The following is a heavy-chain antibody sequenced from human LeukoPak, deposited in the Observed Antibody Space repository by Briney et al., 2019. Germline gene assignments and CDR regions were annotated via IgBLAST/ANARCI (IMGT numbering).Heavy chain of an antibody. V-gene: IGHV1-2*02. CDR1: GYTFTGYY. CDR2: LNPNSGGT. D-gene: IGHD2-15*01. Sequence: SVKVSCKASGYTFTGYYMHWVRQAPGQGLEWMGWLNPNSGGTNYVQNFQGRVTMTGDTSINTASMELSRLRSDDTAVYYCARGGGGSLEYFHHWGQGTLVTVSS. J-gene: IGHJ1*01. CDR3: ARGGGGSLEYFHH.